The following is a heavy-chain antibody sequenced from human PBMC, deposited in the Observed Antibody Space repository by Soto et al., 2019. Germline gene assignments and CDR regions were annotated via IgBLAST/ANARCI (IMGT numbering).Heavy chain of an antibody. J-gene: IGHJ6*02. D-gene: IGHD6-13*01. CDR1: GYTFTSYD. V-gene: IGHV1-8*01. CDR3: ARGPEQQRLDYYYYGMDV. CDR2: MNPNSGNT. Sequence: ASVKVSCKXSGYTFTSYDINWVRQATGQGLEWMGWMNPNSGNTGYAQKFQGRVTMTRNTSISTAYMELSSLRSEDTAVYYCARGPEQQRLDYYYYGMDVWGQGTTVTVSS.